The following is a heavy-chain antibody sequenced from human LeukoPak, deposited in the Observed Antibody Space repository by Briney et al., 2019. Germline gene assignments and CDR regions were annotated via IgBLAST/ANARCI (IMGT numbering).Heavy chain of an antibody. J-gene: IGHJ4*02. CDR3: AKDVRPIVVVPAAMRPDY. CDR1: GFTFSSYG. Sequence: PGGSLRLSCAASGFTFSSYGMHWVRQAPGKGLVWVAFIRYDGSNKYYADSVKGRFTISRDNSKNTLYLQMNSLRAEDTAVYYCAKDVRPIVVVPAAMRPDYWGQGTLVTVSS. CDR2: IRYDGSNK. V-gene: IGHV3-30*02. D-gene: IGHD2-2*01.